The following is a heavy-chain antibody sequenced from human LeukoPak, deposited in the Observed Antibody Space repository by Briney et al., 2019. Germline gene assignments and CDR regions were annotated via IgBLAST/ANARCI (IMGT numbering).Heavy chain of an antibody. J-gene: IGHJ4*02. D-gene: IGHD1-26*01. V-gene: IGHV3-23*01. CDR1: GFPFSSYF. CDR3: AKYSGAYDY. CDR2: ISGSSST. Sequence: GGSLRLSCAASGFPFSSYFMSWVRQGPGKGLEWVSTISGSSSTYYADSVKGRFTISRDNSKNTLYLQMNSLTAEDTAVYYCAKYSGAYDYWGQGTLVTVSS.